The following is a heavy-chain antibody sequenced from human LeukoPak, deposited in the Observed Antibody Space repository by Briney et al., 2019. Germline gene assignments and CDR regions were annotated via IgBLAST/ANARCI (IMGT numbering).Heavy chain of an antibody. V-gene: IGHV3-21*01. CDR1: GFTFSSYS. Sequence: PWGSLRLSCAASGFTFSSYSMNWVRQAPGKGLEWVSSISSSSSYIYYADSVKGRFTISRDNAKNSLYLQMNSLRAEDTAVYYCARESAAHDAFDIWGQGTMVTVSS. J-gene: IGHJ3*02. D-gene: IGHD2-2*01. CDR2: ISSSSSYI. CDR3: ARESAAHDAFDI.